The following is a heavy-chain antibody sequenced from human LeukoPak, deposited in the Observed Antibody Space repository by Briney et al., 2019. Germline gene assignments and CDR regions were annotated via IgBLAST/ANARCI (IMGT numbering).Heavy chain of an antibody. CDR3: AKASDSRYDYALDY. V-gene: IGHV3-9*01. D-gene: IGHD3-16*01. J-gene: IGHJ4*02. CDR2: ISWNSGSI. CDR1: GFTFSSYA. Sequence: GGSLRLSCAASGFTFSSYAMSWVRQAPGKGLEWVSGISWNSGSIGYADSVKGRFTISRDNAKNSLYLQMNSLRAEDTALYYCAKASDSRYDYALDYWGQGTLVTVSS.